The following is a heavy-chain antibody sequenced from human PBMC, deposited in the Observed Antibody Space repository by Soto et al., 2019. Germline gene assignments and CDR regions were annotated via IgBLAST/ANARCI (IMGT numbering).Heavy chain of an antibody. CDR2: IYPGDSDT. Sequence: GESLKISCKGSGYSFTSYWIGWARQMPGKGLEWMGIIYPGDSDTRYSPSFQGQVTISADMSISTAYLQWSSLKASDTAMYYCARTAAAGKYYNGMDVWGQGTTVTVSS. CDR3: ARTAAAGKYYNGMDV. D-gene: IGHD6-13*01. J-gene: IGHJ6*02. CDR1: GYSFTSYW. V-gene: IGHV5-51*01.